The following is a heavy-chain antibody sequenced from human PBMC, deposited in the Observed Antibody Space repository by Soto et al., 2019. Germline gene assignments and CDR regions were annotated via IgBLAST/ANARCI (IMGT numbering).Heavy chain of an antibody. CDR1: GFTFSSYG. CDR2: ISYDGSNK. Sequence: PGGSLRLSCAASGFTFSSYGMHWVRQAPGKGLEWVAVISYDGSNKYYADSVKGRFTISRDNSKNTLYLQMNSLRAEDTAVYYCAKDHDTPGTNWGQVNLVTVSS. J-gene: IGHJ4*02. V-gene: IGHV3-30*18. CDR3: AKDHDTPGTN. D-gene: IGHD3-9*01.